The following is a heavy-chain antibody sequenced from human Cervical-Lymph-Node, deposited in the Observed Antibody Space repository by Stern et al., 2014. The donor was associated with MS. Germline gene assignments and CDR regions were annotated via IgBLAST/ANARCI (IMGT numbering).Heavy chain of an antibody. J-gene: IGHJ4*02. CDR3: ARDSGTGTTLGEYYFDY. V-gene: IGHV4-61*02. CDR1: GGSISSGSYY. CDR2: IYTRGST. Sequence: MQLVESGPGLVKPSQTLSLTCTVSGGSISSGSYYWSWIRQPAGKGLEXIGRIYTRGSTNYNPSPKSRVTISVDTSNNPFSLKLSSVTAADTAVYYCARDSGTGTTLGEYYFDYWGQGTLVTVSS. D-gene: IGHD1-1*01.